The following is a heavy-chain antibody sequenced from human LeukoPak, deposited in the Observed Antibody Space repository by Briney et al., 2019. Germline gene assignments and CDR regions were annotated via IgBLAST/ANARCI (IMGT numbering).Heavy chain of an antibody. J-gene: IGHJ4*02. CDR2: ISSSSYI. CDR3: ARAPSPLAVAGTDY. V-gene: IGHV3-21*01. Sequence: GGSLRLSCAASGFTFSSYSMNWVRQAPGKGLEWVSSISSSSYIYYADSVKGRFTISRDNAKSSLYLQMNSLRAEDTAVYYCARAPSPLAVAGTDYWGQGTLVTVSS. D-gene: IGHD6-19*01. CDR1: GFTFSSYS.